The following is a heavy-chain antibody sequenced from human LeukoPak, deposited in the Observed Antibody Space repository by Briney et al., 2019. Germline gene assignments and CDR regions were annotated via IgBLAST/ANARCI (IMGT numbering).Heavy chain of an antibody. Sequence: ASVKVSCKASGYTFTSYYMHWVRQAPGQGLEWMGIINPSGGSTSYAQKFQGRVTMTRDMSTSTVYMELSSLRSEDTAVYYCARGGVTMIEPDAFDIWGQGTMVTVSS. CDR1: GYTFTSYY. CDR3: ARGGVTMIEPDAFDI. D-gene: IGHD3-22*01. V-gene: IGHV1-46*01. J-gene: IGHJ3*02. CDR2: INPSGGST.